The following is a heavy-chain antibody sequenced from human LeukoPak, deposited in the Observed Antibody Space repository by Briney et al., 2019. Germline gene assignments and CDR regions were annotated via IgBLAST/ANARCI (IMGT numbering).Heavy chain of an antibody. CDR1: GYTFTSYY. D-gene: IGHD1-26*01. CDR2: FDPEDGET. V-gene: IGHV1-24*01. CDR3: ATGHGSYSGFDY. J-gene: IGHJ4*02. Sequence: ASVKVSCKASGYTFTSYYMHWVRQAPGQGLEWRGGFDPEDGETIYAQKFQGRVTMTEDTSTDTAYMALSSLRSEDTAVYYCATGHGSYSGFDYWGQGTLVTVSS.